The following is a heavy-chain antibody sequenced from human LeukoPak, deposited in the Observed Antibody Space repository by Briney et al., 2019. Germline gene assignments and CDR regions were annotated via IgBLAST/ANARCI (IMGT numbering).Heavy chain of an antibody. Sequence: GGSLRLSCAASGFTVSSNYMSWVRQAPGKGLEWVSVIYSGGSTYYADSVKGRFTISRDNSKNTLYLQMNSLRAEDTAVYYCARDKKGSSRTGWFDPWGQGTLVTVSS. V-gene: IGHV3-66*01. CDR3: ARDKKGSSRTGWFDP. CDR1: GFTVSSNY. CDR2: IYSGGST. D-gene: IGHD6-13*01. J-gene: IGHJ5*02.